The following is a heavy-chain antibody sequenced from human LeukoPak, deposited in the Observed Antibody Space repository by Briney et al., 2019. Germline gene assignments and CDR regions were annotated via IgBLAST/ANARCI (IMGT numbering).Heavy chain of an antibody. CDR2: ISSSSSYT. CDR3: ARDRARVVRGAPYNWFDP. D-gene: IGHD3-10*01. J-gene: IGHJ5*02. V-gene: IGHV3-11*05. CDR1: GFTFSDYY. Sequence: KPGGSLRLSCAASGFTFSDYYMSWIRQAPGKGLEWVSYISSSSSYTNYADSVKGRFTISRDNAKNSLYLQMNSLRAEDTAVCYCARDRARVVRGAPYNWFDPWGQGTLVTVSS.